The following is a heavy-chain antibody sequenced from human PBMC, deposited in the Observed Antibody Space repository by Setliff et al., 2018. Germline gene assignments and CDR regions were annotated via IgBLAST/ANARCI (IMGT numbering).Heavy chain of an antibody. CDR1: GYTFSTYG. V-gene: IGHV1-18*01. D-gene: IGHD2-2*01. Sequence: ASVKVSCKASGYTFSTYGIAWVRQAPGQGLEWMGWISPYNGYIIYAHKFQGRVTMTTDTSTGTADMELRNLRSDDTAVYFCARFGGSCSSSSCYASDLWGQGTMVTVSS. CDR2: ISPYNGYI. J-gene: IGHJ3*01. CDR3: ARFGGSCSSSSCYASDL.